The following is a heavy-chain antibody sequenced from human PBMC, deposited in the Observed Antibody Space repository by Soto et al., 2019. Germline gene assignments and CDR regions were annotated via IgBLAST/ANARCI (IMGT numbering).Heavy chain of an antibody. V-gene: IGHV3-21*01. CDR3: AREETLAYCGGACYSDYYYYGMDV. Sequence: TGGSLRLSCAASGFTFSSYSINWVRQAPGKGLEWVSSISSSSSYIYYADSVKGRFTISRDNAKNSLYLQMNSLRAEDTAVYYCAREETLAYCGGACYSDYYYYGMDVSGQATTVTVSS. CDR1: GFTFSSYS. J-gene: IGHJ6*02. D-gene: IGHD2-21*02. CDR2: ISSSSSYI.